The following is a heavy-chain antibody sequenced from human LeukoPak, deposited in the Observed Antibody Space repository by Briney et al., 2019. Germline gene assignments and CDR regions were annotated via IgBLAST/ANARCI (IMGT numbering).Heavy chain of an antibody. Sequence: GGSLRLSCAASGFTFDDYAMHWVRQAPGKGLEWVSGISWNSGSIGYADSVKGRFTISRDNAKNSLYLQMNSLRAEDTAVYYCARDRWPYGDYRLMYYFDYWGQGTLVTVSS. CDR3: ARDRWPYGDYRLMYYFDY. J-gene: IGHJ4*02. D-gene: IGHD4-17*01. CDR2: ISWNSGSI. CDR1: GFTFDDYA. V-gene: IGHV3-9*01.